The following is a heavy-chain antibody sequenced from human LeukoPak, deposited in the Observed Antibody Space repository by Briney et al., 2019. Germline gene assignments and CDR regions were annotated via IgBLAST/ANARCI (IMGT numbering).Heavy chain of an antibody. CDR2: ISSSSTYI. CDR1: GFSFSTYS. V-gene: IGHV3-21*04. J-gene: IGHJ4*02. Sequence: GESLRLSCAASGFSFSTYSMNWVRQAPGKGLEWASSISSSSTYIYYAVSLKGRFTISRDNAKNSLFLQMDSLRAEDTAVYYCARSYSSSPEFDFWGQGTLVTVSA. D-gene: IGHD6-6*01. CDR3: ARSYSSSPEFDF.